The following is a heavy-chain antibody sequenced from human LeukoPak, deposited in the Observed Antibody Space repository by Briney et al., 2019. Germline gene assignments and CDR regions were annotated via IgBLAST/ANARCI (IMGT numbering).Heavy chain of an antibody. CDR3: AKTPTDFWSGYYNPPFDY. Sequence: GGSLRLSCAASGFTFSGYAMSWVRQAPGKGLEWVSAISGSGGSTYYADSVKGRFTISRDNSKNTLYLQMNSLRAEDTAVYYCAKTPTDFWSGYYNPPFDYWGQGTLVTVSS. J-gene: IGHJ4*02. CDR2: ISGSGGST. V-gene: IGHV3-23*01. CDR1: GFTFSGYA. D-gene: IGHD3-3*01.